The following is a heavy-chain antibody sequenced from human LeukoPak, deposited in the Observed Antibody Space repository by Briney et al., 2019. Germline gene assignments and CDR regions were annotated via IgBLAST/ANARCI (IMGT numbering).Heavy chain of an antibody. D-gene: IGHD2-15*01. CDR1: GFTFSSFA. V-gene: IGHV3-23*01. CDR2: ISGSGGST. Sequence: GGSLRLSCTGSGFTFSSFAVHWVRQAPGKGLEWVSAISGSGGSTYYADSVKGRFTISRDNSKNTLYLQMNSLRAEDTAVYYCAKDGVAATFRYYFDYWGQGTLVTVSS. CDR3: AKDGVAATFRYYFDY. J-gene: IGHJ4*02.